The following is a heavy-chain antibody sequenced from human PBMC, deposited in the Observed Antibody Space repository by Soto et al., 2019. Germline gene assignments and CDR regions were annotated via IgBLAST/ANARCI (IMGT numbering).Heavy chain of an antibody. Sequence: QVHLVQSGAEVKKPGSSVKVSCKTSRDTFNKYAFNWVRQAPGQGLEWMGWIIPIFSSRNYAEKFQGRVTITADDSTSTAYMELRSLRVEDTAVYYCARGETYLGVWGQGTTVTVSS. CDR1: RDTFNKYA. CDR2: IIPIFSSR. J-gene: IGHJ6*02. V-gene: IGHV1-69*01. CDR3: ARGETYLGV.